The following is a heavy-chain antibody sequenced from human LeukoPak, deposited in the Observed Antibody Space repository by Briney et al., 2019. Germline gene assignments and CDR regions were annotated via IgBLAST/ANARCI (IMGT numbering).Heavy chain of an antibody. Sequence: SETLSLTCTVSGGSISSSSYYWGWIRQPPGKGLEWIGSIYYSGSTYYNPSLKSRVTISVDTSKNQFSLKLSSVTAADTAVYYCARQYSSGWYYTPRGGHFDYWGQGTLVTVSS. CDR3: ARQYSSGWYYTPRGGHFDY. CDR1: GGSISSSSYY. CDR2: IYYSGST. V-gene: IGHV4-39*07. D-gene: IGHD6-19*01. J-gene: IGHJ4*02.